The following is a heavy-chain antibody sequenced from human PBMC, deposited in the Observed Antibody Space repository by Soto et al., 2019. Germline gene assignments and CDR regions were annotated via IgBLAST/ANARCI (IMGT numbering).Heavy chain of an antibody. CDR2: IYHSGNT. D-gene: IGHD1-26*01. V-gene: IGHV4-4*02. J-gene: IGHJ5*02. Sequence: VQLRQSGPGLVKPSGTLSLTCAVSGGSISSSNWWTWVRQAPGKGLEWIGEIYHSGNTYYNPSLKGRFTITVNKSDNQFSLKLNSVTAADTAVYYCATLPPRVVASLLPISTWGQGTLVTVSS. CDR3: ATLPPRVVASLLPIST. CDR1: GGSISSSNW.